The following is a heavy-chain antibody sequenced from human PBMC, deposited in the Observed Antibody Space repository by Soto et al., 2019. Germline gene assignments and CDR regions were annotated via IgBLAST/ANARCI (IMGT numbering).Heavy chain of an antibody. J-gene: IGHJ6*02. CDR3: ARDTHCSGGNCYGRGLDV. CDR2: IDDDGIST. Sequence: QLVESGGGSLQPGGSLRLSCAASGFTFRTSWMHWVRQGPGTGLVWVARIDDDGISTSYADSVKGRFTISRDNAKNTLYLQMNNLRAEDTAVYYCARDTHCSGGNCYGRGLDVWGQGTTVTVSS. D-gene: IGHD2-15*01. V-gene: IGHV3-74*01. CDR1: GFTFRTSW.